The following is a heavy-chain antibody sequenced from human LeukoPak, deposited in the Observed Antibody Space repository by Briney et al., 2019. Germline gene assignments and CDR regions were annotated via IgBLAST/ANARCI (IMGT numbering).Heavy chain of an antibody. Sequence: SETLSLPCTVSGASIGSYFWSWIRQPPGKGLEWIGYIYYGGGTNYNPSFESRITISGDTSKNRISLNLTSVTASDTAIYYCARERGDYDSDNWFDSWGQGTLVTVSP. CDR3: ARERGDYDSDNWFDS. V-gene: IGHV4-59*01. D-gene: IGHD4-17*01. CDR2: IYYGGGT. CDR1: GASIGSYF. J-gene: IGHJ5*01.